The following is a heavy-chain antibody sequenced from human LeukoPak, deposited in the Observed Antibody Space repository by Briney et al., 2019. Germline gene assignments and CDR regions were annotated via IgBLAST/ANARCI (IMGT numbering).Heavy chain of an antibody. V-gene: IGHV4-39*01. CDR1: GGSISSSSYY. Sequence: PSETLSLTCTVSGGSISSSSYYWGWIRQPPGKGLEWIGSIYYSGSTYYNPSLKSRVTISVDTSKNQFSLKLSSVTAADTAVYYCARRTPALWFGEDWGQGTLVTASS. J-gene: IGHJ4*02. CDR2: IYYSGST. D-gene: IGHD3-10*01. CDR3: ARRTPALWFGED.